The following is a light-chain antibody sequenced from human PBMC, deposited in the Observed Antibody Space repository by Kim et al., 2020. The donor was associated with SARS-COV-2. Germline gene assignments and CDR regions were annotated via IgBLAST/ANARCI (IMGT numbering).Light chain of an antibody. CDR1: SGHSSYA. CDR3: QTWDSGIQV. CDR2: VNSDDSH. V-gene: IGLV4-69*01. J-gene: IGLJ3*02. Sequence: ASVKLTCTLGSGHSSYAIIWHQQEPEKGPRYLMKVNSDDSHKKGDGIPDRFSGSSFGAERYLTISSLQSEDEADYYCQTWDSGIQVFGGGTQLTVL.